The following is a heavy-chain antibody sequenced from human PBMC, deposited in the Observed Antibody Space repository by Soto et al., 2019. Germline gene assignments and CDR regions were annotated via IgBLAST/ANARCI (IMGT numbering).Heavy chain of an antibody. J-gene: IGHJ4*02. CDR1: GYSISSGYY. D-gene: IGHD3-10*01. CDR3: ARDGSPEVRGVIIQPIDY. V-gene: IGHV4-38-2*02. Sequence: SETLSLTCAVSGYSISSGYYWGWIRQPPGKGLEWIGSIYHSGSTYYNPSLKSRVTISVDTSKNQFSLKLSSVTAADTAVYYCARDGSPEVRGVIIQPIDYWGQGTLVTVSS. CDR2: IYHSGST.